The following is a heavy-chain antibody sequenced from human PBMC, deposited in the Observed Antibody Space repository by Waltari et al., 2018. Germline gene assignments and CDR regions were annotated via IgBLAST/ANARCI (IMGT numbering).Heavy chain of an antibody. D-gene: IGHD3-10*01. Sequence: QVQLVQYGAEVKKPGASVKVSCKASGYTFTNYGISWVRQAPGQGLERMGWFSVYNGNTNYAQKLQGRVTMTTDTSTSTAYMELRSLRSDDTAVYYCARGVPGSWPDYYFDHWGQGTLVTVSS. J-gene: IGHJ4*02. CDR1: GYTFTNYG. CDR2: FSVYNGNT. V-gene: IGHV1-18*01. CDR3: ARGVPGSWPDYYFDH.